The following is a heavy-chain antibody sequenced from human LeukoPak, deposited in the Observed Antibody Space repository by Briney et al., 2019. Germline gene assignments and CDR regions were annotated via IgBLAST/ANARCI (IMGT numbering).Heavy chain of an antibody. V-gene: IGHV4-34*01. CDR1: GGSFSGYY. J-gene: IGHJ4*02. CDR3: AGVYSSSWYPFDY. D-gene: IGHD6-13*01. CDR2: INHSGST. Sequence: SETLSLTCAVYGGSFSGYYWSWIRQPPGKGLEWIGEINHSGSTNYNPSLKSRVTISVDTSKNQFSLKLSSVTAADTAVYYCAGVYSSSWYPFDYWGQGTLVTVSS.